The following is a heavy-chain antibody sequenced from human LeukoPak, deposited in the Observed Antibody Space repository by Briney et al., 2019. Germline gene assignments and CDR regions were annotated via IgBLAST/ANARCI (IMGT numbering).Heavy chain of an antibody. CDR1: GGSFSGYY. D-gene: IGHD3-10*01. V-gene: IGHV4-34*01. J-gene: IGHJ4*02. Sequence: SETLSLTCAVYGGSFSGYYWSWIRQPPGKGLEWIGEINHSGSTNYNPSLKSRVTISVDTSKNQFSLKLSSVTAADTAVYYCARITMVRGVTQVIDYWGQGTLVTVSS. CDR2: INHSGST. CDR3: ARITMVRGVTQVIDY.